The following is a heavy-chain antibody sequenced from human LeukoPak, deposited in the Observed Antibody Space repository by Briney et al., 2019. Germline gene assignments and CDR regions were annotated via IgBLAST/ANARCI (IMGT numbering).Heavy chain of an antibody. CDR2: ISASGADT. J-gene: IGHJ4*02. CDR3: ARDRGYSSFDY. V-gene: IGHV3-21*01. D-gene: IGHD6-19*01. Sequence: KSGGSLRLSCTTSGFIFAKYAMAWVRQSPGKGLEWVSTISASGADTYYADSVRGRFTISRDNAKNSLYLQMNSLRAEDTAVYYCARDRGYSSFDYWGQGTLVTVSS. CDR1: GFIFAKYA.